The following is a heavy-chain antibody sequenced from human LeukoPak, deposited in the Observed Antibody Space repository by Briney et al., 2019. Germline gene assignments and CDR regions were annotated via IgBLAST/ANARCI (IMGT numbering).Heavy chain of an antibody. V-gene: IGHV4-59*01. CDR3: ARGPVGGTTYNDGDAFDI. D-gene: IGHD1-7*01. Sequence: SETLSLTCIVSGGSISSYYWSWIRQPPGKGLEWIGYIYYSGSTNYNPSLKSRVTISVDTSKNQFSLKLSSVTAADTAVYYCARGPVGGTTYNDGDAFDIWGQGTMVTVSS. CDR2: IYYSGST. CDR1: GGSISSYY. J-gene: IGHJ3*02.